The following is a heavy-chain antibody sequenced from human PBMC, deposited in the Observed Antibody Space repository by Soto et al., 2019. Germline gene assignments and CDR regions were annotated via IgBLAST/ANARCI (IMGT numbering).Heavy chain of an antibody. D-gene: IGHD3-22*01. Sequence: VASVKVSCKASGYTFSSYAISWVRQAPGQGLEWMGGIIPIFGTANYAQKFKGRVTITADKSTSTAYMELISLRSEDTAMYYCARGWYYYDSSGYAFDYWGQGTQVTVSS. J-gene: IGHJ4*02. CDR1: GYTFSSYA. CDR2: IIPIFGTA. CDR3: ARGWYYYDSSGYAFDY. V-gene: IGHV1-69*06.